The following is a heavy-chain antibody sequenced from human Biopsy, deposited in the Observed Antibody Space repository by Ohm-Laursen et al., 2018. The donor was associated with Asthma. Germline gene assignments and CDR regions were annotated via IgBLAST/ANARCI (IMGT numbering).Heavy chain of an antibody. V-gene: IGHV1-69*13. CDR2: INSVFGTT. Sequence: GASVKVSCKTLGGTFNTYVIGWARQAPGQGLEWKGGINSVFGTTTYPQKFQDRVTITADDYTSTVYMELSSLRSEDTAVYYCARKAGSCISRTCYSLDFWGQGTLVTVSS. CDR1: GGTFNTYV. CDR3: ARKAGSCISRTCYSLDF. D-gene: IGHD2-2*01. J-gene: IGHJ4*02.